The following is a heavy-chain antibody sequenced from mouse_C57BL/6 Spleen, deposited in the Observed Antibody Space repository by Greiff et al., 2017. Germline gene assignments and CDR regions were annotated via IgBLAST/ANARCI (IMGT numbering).Heavy chain of an antibody. CDR2: INYDGSST. CDR3: ARRGDYYAMDY. J-gene: IGHJ4*01. Sequence: EVMLVESEGGLVQPGSSMKLSCTASGFTFSDYYMAWVRQVPEKGLEWVANINYDGSSTYYLDSLKSRFIISRDNAKNILYLQMSSLKSEDTATYYCARRGDYYAMDYWGQGTSVTVSS. CDR1: GFTFSDYY. V-gene: IGHV5-16*01.